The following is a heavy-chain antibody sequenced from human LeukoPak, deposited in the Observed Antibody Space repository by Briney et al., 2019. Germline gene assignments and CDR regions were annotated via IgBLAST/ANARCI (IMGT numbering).Heavy chain of an antibody. CDR2: INHSGST. J-gene: IGHJ6*02. CDR3: ARVVAATRSGMDV. Sequence: PSETLSLTCAVYGGSFSGYYWSWIRQPPGKGLEWIGEINHSGSTNYNPSLKSRVTISVDTSKNQFSLKLSSVTAADTAGYYCARVVAATRSGMDVWGQGTTVTVSS. V-gene: IGHV4-34*01. D-gene: IGHD2-15*01. CDR1: GGSFSGYY.